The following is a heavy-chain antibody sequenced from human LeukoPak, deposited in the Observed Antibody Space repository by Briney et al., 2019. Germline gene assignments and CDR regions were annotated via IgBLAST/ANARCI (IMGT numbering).Heavy chain of an antibody. J-gene: IGHJ4*01. V-gene: IGHV3-7*01. CDR1: GFIFSDYW. Sequence: PGGSLRLSCGVSGFIFSDYWMNWVRQAPGKGLEWVASIKQDGGEKSYVDSVKGRFTISRDNAKNSLYLQMSSLRAEDTAVYYCARDGIAAGLYFDLWGQGTPVTVSS. CDR3: ARDGIAAGLYFDL. CDR2: IKQDGGEK. D-gene: IGHD6-13*01.